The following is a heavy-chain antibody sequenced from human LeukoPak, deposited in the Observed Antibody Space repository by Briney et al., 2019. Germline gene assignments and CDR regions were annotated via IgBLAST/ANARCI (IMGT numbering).Heavy chain of an antibody. CDR1: GGSISSSSYY. CDR3: ASVLVLMVYGDAFDI. CDR2: IYYSGST. J-gene: IGHJ3*02. V-gene: IGHV4-39*01. Sequence: SETLSLTCTVSGGSISSSSYYWGWIRQPPGKGLGWIGSIYYSGSTYYNPSLKSRVTISVDTSKNQFSLKLSSVTAADTAVYYCASVLVLMVYGDAFDIWGQGTMVTVSS. D-gene: IGHD2-8*01.